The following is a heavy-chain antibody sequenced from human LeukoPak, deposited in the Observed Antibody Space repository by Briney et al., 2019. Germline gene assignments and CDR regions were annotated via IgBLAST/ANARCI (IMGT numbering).Heavy chain of an antibody. CDR3: SRESGPFSPFGF. CDR1: GGSISGSSYY. Sequence: SETLSLTCTVSGGSISGSSYYWGWIRQPPGQGLEWIGEISLRGLTNYNPSLRSRLTMSLDESKNQVSLNLTSVTAADTAVYYCSRESGPFSPFGFWGQGTLVSVHS. D-gene: IGHD1-26*01. V-gene: IGHV4-39*07. J-gene: IGHJ4*02. CDR2: ISLRGLT.